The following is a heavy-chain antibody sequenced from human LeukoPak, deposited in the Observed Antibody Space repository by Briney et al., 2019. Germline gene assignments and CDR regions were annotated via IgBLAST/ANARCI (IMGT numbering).Heavy chain of an antibody. J-gene: IGHJ3*02. CDR2: ISYDGSNK. CDR1: GFTFSSYS. Sequence: GGSLRLSCAASGFTFSSYSMNWVRQAPGKGLEWVAVISYDGSNKYYADSVKGRFTISRDNSKNTLYLQMNSLRAEDTAVYYCASKTTVTTFSAFDIWGQGTMVTVSS. CDR3: ASKTTVTTFSAFDI. D-gene: IGHD4-17*01. V-gene: IGHV3-30*03.